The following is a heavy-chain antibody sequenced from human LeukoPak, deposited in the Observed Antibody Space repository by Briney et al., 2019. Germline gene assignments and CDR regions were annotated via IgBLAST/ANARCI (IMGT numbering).Heavy chain of an antibody. D-gene: IGHD3-22*01. V-gene: IGHV5-10-1*01. CDR3: ARHQDDSSGYYPLSFDY. CDR1: GYTFTSYW. J-gene: IGHJ4*02. Sequence: GESLKISCEASGYTFTSYWISWVRQMPGKGLEWMGRIDPSDSYTNYSPSFQGHVTISADKSISTAYLQWSSLKASDTAMYYCARHQDDSSGYYPLSFDYWGQGTLVTVSS. CDR2: IDPSDSYT.